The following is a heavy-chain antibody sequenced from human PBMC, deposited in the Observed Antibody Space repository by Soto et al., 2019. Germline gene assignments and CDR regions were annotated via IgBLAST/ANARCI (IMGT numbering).Heavy chain of an antibody. Sequence: QVQLVQSGAEVKKPGSSVKVSCKASGDTFNNYALSWVRQAPGQGLEWLGWIIPLFTTTNYPQKFQDRVTITADESTRTFYMELNSLTSQDTAVYFCATAPSGYDSNGYFDYWGQGPLVTVSS. V-gene: IGHV1-69*01. J-gene: IGHJ4*02. D-gene: IGHD5-12*01. CDR1: GDTFNNYA. CDR3: ATAPSGYDSNGYFDY. CDR2: IIPLFTTT.